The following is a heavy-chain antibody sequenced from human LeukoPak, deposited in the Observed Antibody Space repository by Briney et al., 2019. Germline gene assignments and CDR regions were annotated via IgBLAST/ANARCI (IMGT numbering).Heavy chain of an antibody. D-gene: IGHD6-13*01. J-gene: IGHJ4*02. V-gene: IGHV4-59*01. Sequence: SETLSLTCTVSGRSISSYYWSWIRQPPGKGLEWIGYIYYSGSTNYNPSLKSRVTISVDTSKNQFSLKLSSVTAADTAVYYCARVFSDSSSWYVVYWGQGTLVTVSS. CDR2: IYYSGST. CDR3: ARVFSDSSSWYVVY. CDR1: GRSISSYY.